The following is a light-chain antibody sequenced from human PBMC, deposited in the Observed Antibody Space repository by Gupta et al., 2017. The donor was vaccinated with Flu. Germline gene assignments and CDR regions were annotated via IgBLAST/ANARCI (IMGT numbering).Light chain of an antibody. V-gene: IGLV3-19*01. CDR2: AKN. Sequence: GQAPVLVIYAKNIRPSGSPDRFSCSSSGNTASLTITGAQAEDEADYYCNSRDSTDNHQAVFGGGTKLTVL. CDR3: NSRDSTDNHQAV. J-gene: IGLJ2*01.